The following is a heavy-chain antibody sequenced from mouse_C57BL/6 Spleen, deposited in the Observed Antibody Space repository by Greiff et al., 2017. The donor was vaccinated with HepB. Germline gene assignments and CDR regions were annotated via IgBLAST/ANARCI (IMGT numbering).Heavy chain of an antibody. J-gene: IGHJ3*01. V-gene: IGHV3-6*01. CDR3: ARGDYGSSYAWFAY. Sequence: EVKLVESGPGLVKPSQSLSLTCSVTGYFITSGYYWNWIRQFPGNKLEWMGYISYDGSNNYNPSLKNRISITRDTSKNQFFLKLNSVTTEDTATYYCARGDYGSSYAWFAYWGQGTLVTVSA. CDR1: GYFITSGYY. D-gene: IGHD1-1*01. CDR2: ISYDGSN.